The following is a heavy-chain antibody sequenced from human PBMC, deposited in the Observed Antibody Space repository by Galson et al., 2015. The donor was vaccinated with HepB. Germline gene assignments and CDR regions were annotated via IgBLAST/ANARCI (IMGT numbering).Heavy chain of an antibody. CDR2: TYYRSKWYN. CDR1: GDSVSSNSAA. CDR3: ARGYYYGSGSYCYDAFDI. Sequence: CAISGDSVSSNSAAWNWIRQSPSRGLEWLGRTYYRSKWYNDYAVSVKSRITINPDTSKNQFSLQLNSVTPEDTAVYYCARGYYYGSGSYCYDAFDIWGQETMVTVSS. V-gene: IGHV6-1*01. D-gene: IGHD3-10*01. J-gene: IGHJ3*02.